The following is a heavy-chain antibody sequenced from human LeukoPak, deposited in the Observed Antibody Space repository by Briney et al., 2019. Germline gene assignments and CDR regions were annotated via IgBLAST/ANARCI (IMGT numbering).Heavy chain of an antibody. J-gene: IGHJ6*03. CDR3: ARDSSSWPDYYYYMDV. V-gene: IGHV4-4*02. CDR1: GGSISSSNW. D-gene: IGHD6-13*01. Sequence: PSETLSLTCAVSGGSISSSNWWSWVRQPPGKGLEWIGEIYHSGSTNYNPSLKSRVTISVDKSKNQFSLKLSSVTAADTAVYYCARDSSSWPDYYYYMDVWGKGTTVTVSS. CDR2: IYHSGST.